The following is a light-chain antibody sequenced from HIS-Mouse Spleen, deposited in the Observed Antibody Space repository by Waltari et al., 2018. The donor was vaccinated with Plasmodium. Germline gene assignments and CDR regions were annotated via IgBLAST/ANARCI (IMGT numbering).Light chain of an antibody. CDR1: SIDGGGYNY. CDR3: SSYAGSNNLV. V-gene: IGLV2-8*01. CDR2: EVS. Sequence: QSALPQPPSASGSPGQSVTIPCTGTSIDGGGYNYVPWYQQHPGKAPKLMIYEVSKRPSGVPDRFSGSKSGNTASLTVSGLQAEDEADYYCSSYAGSNNLVFGGGTKLTVL. J-gene: IGLJ2*01.